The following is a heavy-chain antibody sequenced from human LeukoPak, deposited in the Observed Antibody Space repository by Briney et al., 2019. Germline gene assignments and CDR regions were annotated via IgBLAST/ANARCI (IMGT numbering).Heavy chain of an antibody. CDR3: AREGYFHDSSGYENDALDV. CDR2: IKSGGNT. J-gene: IGHJ3*01. D-gene: IGHD3-22*01. Sequence: PGGSLRLSCAASGFSVSTKYMTWVRQAPGKGLEWVSVIKSGGNTRYAGSVKGRFTISRDNSKNMVYLQMNSLTAEDTAVYYCAREGYFHDSSGYENDALDVWGQGTMVTVSS. CDR1: GFSVSTKY. V-gene: IGHV3-53*01.